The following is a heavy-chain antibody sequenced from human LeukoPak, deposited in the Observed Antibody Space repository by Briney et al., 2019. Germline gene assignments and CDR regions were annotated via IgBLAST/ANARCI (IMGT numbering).Heavy chain of an antibody. D-gene: IGHD5-18*01. CDR2: IYYTGNT. CDR1: GGSISSYY. J-gene: IGHJ4*02. V-gene: IGHV4-59*08. CDR3: ARQPLSGYSYGYEDF. Sequence: SETLSLTCTVSGGSISSYYWSWIRQPPGKGLEWIGYIYYTGNTKYNASLKSRVTISVDTSKNQFSLKLTSVTAADTAVYYCARQPLSGYSYGYEDFWGQGTLVTVSS.